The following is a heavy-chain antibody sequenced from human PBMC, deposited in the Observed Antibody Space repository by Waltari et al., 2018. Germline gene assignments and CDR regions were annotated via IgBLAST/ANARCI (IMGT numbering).Heavy chain of an antibody. V-gene: IGHV4-39*07. CDR2: IYYSGST. Sequence: QLQLQESGPGLVKPSETLSLTCTVSGGSISSSSYYWGWIRQPPGKGLEWIGSIYYSGSTAYNPSLKSRVTISVDTSKNQFSLKLSSVTDADTAVYYCARHVLVTTVTKWGYWYFDLWGRGTLVTVSS. D-gene: IGHD4-17*01. J-gene: IGHJ2*01. CDR3: ARHVLVTTVTKWGYWYFDL. CDR1: GGSISSSSYY.